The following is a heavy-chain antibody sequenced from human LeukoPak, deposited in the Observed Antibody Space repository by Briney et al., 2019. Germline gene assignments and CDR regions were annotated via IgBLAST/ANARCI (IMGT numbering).Heavy chain of an antibody. Sequence: GASVKVSCKASGYTFTDYYIHWVRQAPGQGLEWMGWINPNSGGTNYAQKFQGRVTMTRDTSISTAYVELSGLRSDDTAVFYCARVSSNWDTYFHYWGQGSLVTVSS. CDR1: GYTFTDYY. D-gene: IGHD7-27*01. CDR3: ARVSSNWDTYFHY. V-gene: IGHV1-2*02. J-gene: IGHJ4*02. CDR2: INPNSGGT.